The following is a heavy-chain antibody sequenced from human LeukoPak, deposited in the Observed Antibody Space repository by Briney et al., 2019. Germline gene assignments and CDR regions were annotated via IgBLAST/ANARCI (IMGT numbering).Heavy chain of an antibody. CDR2: TIPIFGTA. CDR1: GGTFSSYA. J-gene: IGHJ3*02. V-gene: IGHV1-69*06. CDR3: AREVAVAGDAFDI. Sequence: SVKVSCKASGGTFSSYAISWVRQAPGQGLEWMGGTIPIFGTANYAQKFQGRVTITADKSTSTAYMELSSLRSEDTAVYYCAREVAVAGDAFDIWGQGTMVTVSS. D-gene: IGHD6-19*01.